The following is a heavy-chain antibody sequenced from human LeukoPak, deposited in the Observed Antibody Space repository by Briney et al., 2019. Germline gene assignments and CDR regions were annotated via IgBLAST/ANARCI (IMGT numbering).Heavy chain of an antibody. CDR3: TTMYYYDSSGYRRPGFEY. CDR1: GFTFSNAW. CDR2: IKSKTDGGTT. D-gene: IGHD3-22*01. Sequence: GGSLRLSCAASGFTFSNAWMSWVRQAPGKGLEWVGRIKSKTDGGTTDYAAPVKGRFTISRDDSKNTLYLQMNSLKTEDTAVYYCTTMYYYDSSGYRRPGFEYWGQGTLVTVSS. V-gene: IGHV3-15*01. J-gene: IGHJ4*02.